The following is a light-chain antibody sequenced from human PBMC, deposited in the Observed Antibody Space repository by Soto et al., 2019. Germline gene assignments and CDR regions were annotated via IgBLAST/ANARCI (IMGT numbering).Light chain of an antibody. V-gene: IGKV3-20*01. J-gene: IGKJ1*01. Sequence: EILVTQSPATLSVSLGERATISCWASQSVSSSYVAWYQKTAKEAPLLLNYAATFKGTVLPEWISGRGCREDTTLISSLLAPDDSALYYSQRYGRPRTFGQGTKVDIK. CDR2: AAT. CDR1: QSVSSSY. CDR3: QRYGRPRT.